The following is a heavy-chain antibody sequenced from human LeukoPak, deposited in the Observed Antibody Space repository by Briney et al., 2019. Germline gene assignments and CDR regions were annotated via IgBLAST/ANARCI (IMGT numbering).Heavy chain of an antibody. CDR3: ARDGILRSSGWLYYYYYMDV. D-gene: IGHD6-19*01. Sequence: PSETLSLTCTVSGGSISSSSYYWGWIRQPPGKGLERIGSIYYSGSTYYNPSLKSRVTISVDTSKNQLSLKLSSVTAADTAVYYCARDGILRSSGWLYYYYYMDVWGKGTTVTVSS. V-gene: IGHV4-39*07. J-gene: IGHJ6*03. CDR1: GGSISSSSYY. CDR2: IYYSGST.